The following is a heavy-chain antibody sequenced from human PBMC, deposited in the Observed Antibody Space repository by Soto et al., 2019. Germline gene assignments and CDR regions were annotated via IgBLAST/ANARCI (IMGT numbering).Heavy chain of an antibody. J-gene: IGHJ4*02. D-gene: IGHD4-17*01. CDR3: ARDTVVFDY. V-gene: IGHV3-11*01. CDR2: ISSSGSTI. Sequence: GGSLGLCCAASGVTFRDYDMSWIRQAPGKGLEWVSYISSSGSTIYYADSVKGRFTISRDNAKNSLYLQMNSLRAEDTAVYYCARDTVVFDYWGQGTLVTVSS. CDR1: GVTFRDYD.